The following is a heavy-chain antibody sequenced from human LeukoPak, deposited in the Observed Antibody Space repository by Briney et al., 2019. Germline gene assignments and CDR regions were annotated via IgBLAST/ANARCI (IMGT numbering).Heavy chain of an antibody. CDR3: ARVHRGYSYGHEDY. V-gene: IGHV4-34*01. J-gene: IGHJ4*02. CDR1: GGSFSGYY. D-gene: IGHD5-18*01. Sequence: LETLSLTCAVYGGSFSGYYWSWIRQPPGKGLEWIGEINHSGSTNYNPSLKSRVTISVDTSKNQFSLKLSSVTAADTAVYYCARVHRGYSYGHEDYWGQGTLVTVSS. CDR2: INHSGST.